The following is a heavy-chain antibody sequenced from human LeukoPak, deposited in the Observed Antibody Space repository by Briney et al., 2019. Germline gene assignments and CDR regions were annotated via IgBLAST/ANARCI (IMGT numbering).Heavy chain of an antibody. V-gene: IGHV3-21*01. CDR3: ARDLLGYNYHYMDV. J-gene: IGHJ6*03. CDR1: GFTFSSYS. Sequence: GGSLRLSCAASGFTFSSYSMNWVRQAPGKGLEWVSSISSSGSYIYHADSVKGRFTISRDNAKNSLYLQMNSLRAEDTAMYYCARDLLGYNYHYMDVWGKGTTVTVSS. D-gene: IGHD3-16*02. CDR2: ISSSGSYI.